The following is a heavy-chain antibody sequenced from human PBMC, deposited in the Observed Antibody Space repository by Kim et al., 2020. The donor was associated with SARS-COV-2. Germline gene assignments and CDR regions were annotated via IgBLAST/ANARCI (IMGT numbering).Heavy chain of an antibody. Sequence: GGSLRLSCVASGFTFSDSPMHWVRQASGKGLEWVGRIRSRLNTYATGYGASVKGRFTITRDDSKNTASLQMNSLKIEDTAIYYCTSTPGTTLAFWDVFDVWGQGTIVTLSS. D-gene: IGHD3-3*02. J-gene: IGHJ3*01. CDR2: IRSRLNTYAT. CDR1: GFTFSDSP. V-gene: IGHV3-73*01. CDR3: TSTPGTTLAFWDVFDV.